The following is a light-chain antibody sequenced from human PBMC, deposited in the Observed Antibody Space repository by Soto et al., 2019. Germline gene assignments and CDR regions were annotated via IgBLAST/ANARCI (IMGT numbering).Light chain of an antibody. Sequence: ESVLTQSPGTLSLSPGERATLSCRASQSVSSSYLAWYQQKPGQAPRLLIYGASSRATGIPDRFSGSGSGPDFTLTISRLEPEDFAVYYCQQYCSSPLYAFGQGTKLEVK. CDR3: QQYCSSPLYA. J-gene: IGKJ2*01. CDR2: GAS. V-gene: IGKV3-20*01. CDR1: QSVSSSY.